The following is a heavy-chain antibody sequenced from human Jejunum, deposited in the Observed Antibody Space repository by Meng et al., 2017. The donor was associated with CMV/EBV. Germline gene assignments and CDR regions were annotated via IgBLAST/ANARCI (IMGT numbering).Heavy chain of an antibody. V-gene: IGHV3-9*01. D-gene: IGHD6-19*01. Sequence: SGFNFDDYAMRWVRQAPGKGLEWVSGITPNSGIKEYADSVKGRFTISRDNAKNSLYMEMNSLRGEDTALYYCARRADGWYYFDYWGRGSLVTVSS. CDR3: ARRADGWYYFDY. CDR2: ITPNSGIK. J-gene: IGHJ4*02. CDR1: GFNFDDYA.